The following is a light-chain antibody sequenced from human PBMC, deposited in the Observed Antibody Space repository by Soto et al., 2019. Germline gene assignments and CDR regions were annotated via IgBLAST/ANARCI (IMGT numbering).Light chain of an antibody. CDR2: AAS. V-gene: IGKV1-12*01. CDR1: QDISNW. CDR3: QQARRFPIT. Sequence: DIQMTQSPSSVSASVGDRVTISCRASQDISNWLAWYQQKPGEDPKFLIYAASNLQSGVPSKFSVSGSGTDFTLTISSLQPEDFAVYYCQQARRFPITFGQGTRLEIK. J-gene: IGKJ5*01.